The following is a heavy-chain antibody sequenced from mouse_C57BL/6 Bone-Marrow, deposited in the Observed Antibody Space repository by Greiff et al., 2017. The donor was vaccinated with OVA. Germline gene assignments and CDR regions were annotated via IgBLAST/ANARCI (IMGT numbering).Heavy chain of an antibody. CDR3: ARSGGLPPFAY. CDR1: GYAFTNYL. Sequence: VQLQQSGAELVRPGTSVKVSCKASGYAFTNYLIEWVKQRPGQGLEWIGVINPGSGGTNYNEKFKGKATLTADKASSTAYMQLSSLTSEDSAVYFCARSGGLPPFAYWGQGTLVTVSA. CDR2: INPGSGGT. V-gene: IGHV1-54*01. J-gene: IGHJ3*01. D-gene: IGHD2-2*01.